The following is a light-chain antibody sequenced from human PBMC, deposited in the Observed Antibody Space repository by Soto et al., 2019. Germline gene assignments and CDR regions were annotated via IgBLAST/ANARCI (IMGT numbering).Light chain of an antibody. CDR3: QQYNSYPLT. J-gene: IGKJ4*01. CDR2: KAS. Sequence: DIQMTQSPSTLSASVGDRVTITCRASQSLSTWLAWYQQKPGKAPKLLIYKASSLESGVPSRFSGSGSGTEFTLTIIILQPDDSAIDYCQQYNSYPLTFGGGTKVEIK. CDR1: QSLSTW. V-gene: IGKV1-5*03.